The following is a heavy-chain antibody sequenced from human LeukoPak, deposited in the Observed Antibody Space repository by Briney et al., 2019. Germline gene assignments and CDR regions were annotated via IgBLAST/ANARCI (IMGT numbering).Heavy chain of an antibody. J-gene: IGHJ6*03. D-gene: IGHD1-26*01. V-gene: IGHV4-59*12. CDR1: GGSISSYY. Sequence: SETLSLTCTVSGGSISSYYWSWIRQPPGKGLEWIGYIYYSGSTNYNPSLKSRVTISVDTSKNQFSLKLSSVTAADTAVYYCARAVGLSYYYYMDVWGKGTTVTISS. CDR3: ARAVGLSYYYYMDV. CDR2: IYYSGST.